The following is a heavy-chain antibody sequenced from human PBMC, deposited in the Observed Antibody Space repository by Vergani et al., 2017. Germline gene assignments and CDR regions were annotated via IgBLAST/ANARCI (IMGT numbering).Heavy chain of an antibody. CDR1: GFTFSSYD. J-gene: IGHJ2*01. D-gene: IGHD2-2*01. V-gene: IGHV3-13*01. Sequence: EVQLVESGGGLVQPGGSLRLSCAASGFTFSSYDMHWVRQATGKGLEWVSAIGTAGDTYYPGSVKGRVTISRENAKNSLYLQMNSLRAGDTAVYYCAREGTYCSSTSCYGWYFDLWGRGTLVTVSS. CDR2: IGTAGDT. CDR3: AREGTYCSSTSCYGWYFDL.